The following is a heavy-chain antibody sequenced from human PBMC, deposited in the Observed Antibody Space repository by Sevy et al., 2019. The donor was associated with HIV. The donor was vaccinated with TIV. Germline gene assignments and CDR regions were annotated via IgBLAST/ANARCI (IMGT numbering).Heavy chain of an antibody. CDR2: IIPIFGTA. Sequence: SVKVSCKASGGTFSSYAISWVRQAPGQGLEWMGGIIPIFGTANYAQKFQGRVTITADKSTSTAFMELSSLRSEDTAVYYCARGKGSSLDWFDYWGQGTLVTVSS. CDR1: GGTFSSYA. CDR3: ARGKGSSLDWFDY. D-gene: IGHD6-13*01. V-gene: IGHV1-69*06. J-gene: IGHJ4*02.